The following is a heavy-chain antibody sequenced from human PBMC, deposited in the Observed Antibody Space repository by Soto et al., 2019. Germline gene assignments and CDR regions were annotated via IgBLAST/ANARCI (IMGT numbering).Heavy chain of an antibody. Sequence: QVQLVESGGGVVQPGRSLRLSCAASGFTFSSYAMHWVRQAPGKGLEWVAVISYDGSNKYYADPVKGRFTISRDNSKNTVYLEMNSLRAEDTAVYYCARGSGSYSSFFVYWGQGTLVTVSS. CDR1: GFTFSSYA. CDR2: ISYDGSNK. CDR3: ARGSGSYSSFFVY. D-gene: IGHD1-26*01. J-gene: IGHJ4*02. V-gene: IGHV3-30-3*01.